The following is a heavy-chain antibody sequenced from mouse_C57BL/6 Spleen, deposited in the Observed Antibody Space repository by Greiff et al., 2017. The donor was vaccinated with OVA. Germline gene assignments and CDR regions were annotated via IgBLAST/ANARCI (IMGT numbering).Heavy chain of an antibody. V-gene: IGHV1-80*01. J-gene: IGHJ1*03. CDR2: IYPGDGDT. CDR1: GYAFSSYW. Sequence: QVQLQQSGAELVKPGASVKISCQASGYAFSSYWMNWVKQRPGKGLEWIGQIYPGDGDTNYNGKFKGKATLTADKSSSTAYMQLRSLTSEDSAVYFCARGGDSDYDWYIDVWGTGTTVTVSS. CDR3: ARGGDSDYDWYIDV. D-gene: IGHD2-4*01.